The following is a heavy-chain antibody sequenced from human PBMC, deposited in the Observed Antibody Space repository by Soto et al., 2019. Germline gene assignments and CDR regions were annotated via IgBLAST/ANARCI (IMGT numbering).Heavy chain of an antibody. CDR2: IDHYGSEK. Sequence: EVQLVESGGALVQPGGSLRLSCAASGFTFSTYWMSWVRQAPGKGLEWVATIDHYGSEKHYVDSLKGRFTISRDNAKISVHLQMNTLRAEDTAVYYCARESHAHFDQWGQGTLVTVSS. J-gene: IGHJ4*02. CDR1: GFTFSTYW. CDR3: ARESHAHFDQ. V-gene: IGHV3-7*01.